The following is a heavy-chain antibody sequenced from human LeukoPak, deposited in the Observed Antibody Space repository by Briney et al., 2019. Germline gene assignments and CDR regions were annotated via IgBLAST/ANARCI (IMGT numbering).Heavy chain of an antibody. D-gene: IGHD1-1*01. CDR1: GFTFSSYG. Sequence: GGSLRLSCAASGFTFSSYGMHWVRQAPGKGLGWVAFIRYDGSNKYYADSVKGRFTISRDNSKNTLWLQMNSLRAEDTAVYYCVRYGRRANDQPFDVWGQGTMVTVSS. V-gene: IGHV3-30*02. CDR3: VRYGRRANDQPFDV. J-gene: IGHJ3*01. CDR2: IRYDGSNK.